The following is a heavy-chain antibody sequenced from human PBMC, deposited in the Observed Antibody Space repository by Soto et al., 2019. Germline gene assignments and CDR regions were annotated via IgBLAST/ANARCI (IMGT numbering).Heavy chain of an antibody. D-gene: IGHD2-2*01. CDR2: MNPNSGNT. V-gene: IGHV1-8*01. CDR1: GYTFTSYD. Sequence: ASVKVSCKASGYTFTSYDINWVRQATGQGLEWMGWMNPNSGNTGYAQKFQGRVTMTRNTSISTAYMELSSLRSEDTAVYYCARVQDIVLVPAARGMDVWGQGTTVTVSS. J-gene: IGHJ6*02. CDR3: ARVQDIVLVPAARGMDV.